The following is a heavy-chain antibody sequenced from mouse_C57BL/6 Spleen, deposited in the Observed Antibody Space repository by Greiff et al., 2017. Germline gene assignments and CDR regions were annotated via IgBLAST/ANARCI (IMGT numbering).Heavy chain of an antibody. CDR1: GYTFTSYW. V-gene: IGHV1-53*01. CDR2: INPSNGGT. D-gene: IGHD3-2*02. J-gene: IGHJ2*01. Sequence: QVQLQQSGTELVKPGASVKLSCKSSGYTFTSYWMPXVKPRPGQGLEWIGNINPSNGGTNYNEKFKSKATLTVDKSSSTAYMQLSSLTSEDSAVYYCAGSSGYYFDYWGQGTTLTVSS. CDR3: AGSSGYYFDY.